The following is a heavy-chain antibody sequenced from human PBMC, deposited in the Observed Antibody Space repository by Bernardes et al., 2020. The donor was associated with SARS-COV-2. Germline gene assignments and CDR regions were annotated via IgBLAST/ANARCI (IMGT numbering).Heavy chain of an antibody. J-gene: IGHJ6*03. CDR1: GFTFSSYA. CDR2: ISYDGSNK. CDR3: ARDGIDIVVVPAAIDLYYYYYMDV. D-gene: IGHD2-2*02. Sequence: GSLRLSCAASGFTFSSYAMHWVRQAPGKGLEWVAVISYDGSNKYYADSVKGRFTISRDNSKNTLYLQMNSLRAEDTAVYYCARDGIDIVVVPAAIDLYYYYYMDVWGKGTTVTVSS. V-gene: IGHV3-30*04.